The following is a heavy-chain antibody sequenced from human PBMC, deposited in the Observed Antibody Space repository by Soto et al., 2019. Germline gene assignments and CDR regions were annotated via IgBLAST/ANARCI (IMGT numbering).Heavy chain of an antibody. J-gene: IGHJ4*02. D-gene: IGHD2-15*01. Sequence: QVQLVESGGGVVQPGRSLRLSCAASGFTFSSYGMHWVRQAPGKGLEWVAVIRYDGSNKYYADSVKGRFTISRDNSKNKLYLQMNSVSAEDTAVYYCARGVVCFDYWGQGTLVTVSS. CDR3: ARGVVCFDY. V-gene: IGHV3-33*01. CDR2: IRYDGSNK. CDR1: GFTFSSYG.